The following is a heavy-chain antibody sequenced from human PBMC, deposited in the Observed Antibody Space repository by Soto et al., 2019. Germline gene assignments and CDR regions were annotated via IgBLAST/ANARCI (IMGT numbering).Heavy chain of an antibody. CDR1: GGSISSSNW. CDR3: ARASNYGSGRRPYYGMDV. CDR2: IYHSGST. V-gene: IGHV4-4*02. J-gene: IGHJ6*02. Sequence: SETLSLTCAVSGGSISSSNWWSWVRQPPGKGLEWIGEIYHSGSTNYNPSLKSRVTISVDKSKNQFSLKLSSVTAADTAVYYCARASNYGSGRRPYYGMDVWGQGTSVTVSS. D-gene: IGHD3-10*01.